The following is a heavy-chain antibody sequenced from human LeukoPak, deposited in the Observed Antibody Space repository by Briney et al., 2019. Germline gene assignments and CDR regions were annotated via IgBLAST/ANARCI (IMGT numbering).Heavy chain of an antibody. CDR2: IVVGSGNT. Sequence: ASVKVSCKASGFTFTSSAMQWVRQARGQRLERIGWIVVGSGNTNYAQKFQERVTITRDMSTSTAYMELSSLRSEDTAVYYCAAGGDFWSGYYTLDYWGQGTLVTVSS. CDR3: AAGGDFWSGYYTLDY. D-gene: IGHD3-3*01. J-gene: IGHJ4*02. CDR1: GFTFTSSA. V-gene: IGHV1-58*02.